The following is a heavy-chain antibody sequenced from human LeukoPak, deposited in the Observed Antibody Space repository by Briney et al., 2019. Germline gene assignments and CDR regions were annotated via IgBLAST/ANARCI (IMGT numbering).Heavy chain of an antibody. CDR3: ARHMTTVVTQAFDP. J-gene: IGHJ5*02. CDR2: INYSGST. CDR1: GGSISSYY. D-gene: IGHD4-23*01. Sequence: SETLSLTCTVSGGSISSYYWSWIRQPPGKGLEWIGYINYSGSTNYNPSLKSRVTISVDTSKNQFSLKLSSVTAADTAVYYCARHMTTVVTQAFDPWGQGTLVTVSS. V-gene: IGHV4-59*08.